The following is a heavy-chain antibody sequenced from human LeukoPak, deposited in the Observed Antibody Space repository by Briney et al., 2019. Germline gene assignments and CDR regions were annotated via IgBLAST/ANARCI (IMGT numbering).Heavy chain of an antibody. CDR2: INHSGST. Sequence: PSETLSLTCAVYGGSFSGYYWSWIRQPPGKGLEWIGEINHSGSTNYNPSLKSRVTISVDTSKNQFSLKLSSVTAADTAVYCCARGLWWVVTAKFDYWGQGTLVTVSS. D-gene: IGHD2-21*02. CDR3: ARGLWWVVTAKFDY. J-gene: IGHJ4*02. CDR1: GGSFSGYY. V-gene: IGHV4-34*01.